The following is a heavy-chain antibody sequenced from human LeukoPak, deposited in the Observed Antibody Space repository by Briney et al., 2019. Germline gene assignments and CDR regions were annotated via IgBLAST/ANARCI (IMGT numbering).Heavy chain of an antibody. V-gene: IGHV1-18*01. CDR1: GYTFTSYG. J-gene: IGHJ6*03. Sequence: GASVKVSCMASGYTFTSYGISWVRQAPGQGLEWMGWISAYNGNTNYAQKLQGRVTMTTDTSTSTAYMELRSLRFDDTAVYYCARVVGGAYYYYYYMDVWGKGTTVTVSS. D-gene: IGHD3-16*01. CDR3: ARVVGGAYYYYYYMDV. CDR2: ISAYNGNT.